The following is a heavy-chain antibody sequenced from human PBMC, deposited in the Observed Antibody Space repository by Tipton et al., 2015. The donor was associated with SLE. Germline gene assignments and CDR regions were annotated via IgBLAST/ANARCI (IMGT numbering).Heavy chain of an antibody. CDR3: AGGLAVAGKGWFDP. V-gene: IGHV1-69*05. Sequence: QSGAEVKKPGSSVKISCKASGGTFSSYAISWVRQAPGHGLEWMGGIIPLFGTANYAHKFQGRVTITTHESTSTAYMELSSLRSEDSALFYCAGGLAVAGKGWFDPGGQGTLFTVSS. J-gene: IGHJ5*02. CDR1: GGTFSSYA. D-gene: IGHD6-19*01. CDR2: IIPLFGTA.